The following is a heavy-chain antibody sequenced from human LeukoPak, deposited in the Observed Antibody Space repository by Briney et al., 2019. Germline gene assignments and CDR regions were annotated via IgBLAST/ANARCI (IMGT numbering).Heavy chain of an antibody. V-gene: IGHV3-9*03. J-gene: IGHJ3*02. CDR2: ISWNSGSI. D-gene: IGHD5-24*01. CDR3: AKVGYTYAFDI. CDR1: GFTFDDYA. Sequence: GRSLRLSCAASGFTFDDYAMHWVRQAPGKGLEWVSGISWNSGSIGYADSVKGRFTISRDNAKNSLYLRMNSLRAEDMALYYCAKVGYTYAFDIWGQGTMVTVSS.